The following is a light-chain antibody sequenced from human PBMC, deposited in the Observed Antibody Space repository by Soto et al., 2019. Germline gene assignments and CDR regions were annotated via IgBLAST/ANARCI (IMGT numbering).Light chain of an antibody. Sequence: DIQMTQSPSAVSASVGDRVTITCRASQGISNYFNWYQQKAGRAPKLLIYDASNLEAGVPSRFRGSGSGKDFTFTISRLQPEDIATYYCQQYENLPTFGQGTRLEIK. CDR1: QGISNY. CDR3: QQYENLPT. CDR2: DAS. V-gene: IGKV1-33*01. J-gene: IGKJ5*01.